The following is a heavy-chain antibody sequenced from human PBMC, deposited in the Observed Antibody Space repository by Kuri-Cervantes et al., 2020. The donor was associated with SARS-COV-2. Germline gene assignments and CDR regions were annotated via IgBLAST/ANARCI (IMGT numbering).Heavy chain of an antibody. J-gene: IGHJ2*01. CDR1: GGSISSYY. CDR3: ARGAGYDFGTGYQDWFFDL. D-gene: IGHD3/OR15-3a*01. CDR2: IYTSGST. Sequence: SETLSLTCTVSGGSISSYYWSWIRQPAGKGLEWIGRIYTSGSTNYNPSLKSRATMSVDTSKNQFSLKLSSVTAADTAVYYCARGAGYDFGTGYQDWFFDLWGRGNLVTVSS. V-gene: IGHV4-4*07.